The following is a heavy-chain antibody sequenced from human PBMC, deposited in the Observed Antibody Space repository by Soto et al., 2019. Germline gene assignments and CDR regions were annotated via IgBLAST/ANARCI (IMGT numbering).Heavy chain of an antibody. CDR1: GYTFTSYD. V-gene: IGHV1-8*01. D-gene: IGHD3-3*01. CDR2: MNPNSGNT. Sequence: ASVKVSCKASGYTFTSYDINWVRQATGQGLEWMGWMNPNSGNTGYAQKFQGRVTMTRNTSISTAYMELSSLRSEDTAVYYCARGRWYGFWSGYCNDAFDIWGQGTMVTVSS. CDR3: ARGRWYGFWSGYCNDAFDI. J-gene: IGHJ3*02.